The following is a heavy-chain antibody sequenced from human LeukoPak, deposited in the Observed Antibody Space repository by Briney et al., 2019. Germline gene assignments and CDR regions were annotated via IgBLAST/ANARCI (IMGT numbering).Heavy chain of an antibody. CDR1: GFTFSSYW. CDR3: ARDDYYDSSDYYSEIDY. V-gene: IGHV3-7*01. CDR2: IKQDGSEK. Sequence: GGSLRLSCAASGFTFSSYWMSWVRQAPGKGLEWVANIKQDGSEKYYVDSVKGRFTISRDNAKNSLSLQMNSLRAEDTAVYYCARDDYYDSSDYYSEIDYWGQGTLVTVSS. J-gene: IGHJ4*02. D-gene: IGHD3-22*01.